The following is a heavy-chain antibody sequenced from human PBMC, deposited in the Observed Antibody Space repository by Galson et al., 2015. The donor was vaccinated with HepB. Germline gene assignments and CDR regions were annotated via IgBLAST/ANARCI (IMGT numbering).Heavy chain of an antibody. V-gene: IGHV3-53*01. CDR1: GFIVSWNF. CDR2: IYSGGDT. D-gene: IGHD3-22*01. CDR3: VRKTGSSGNGDY. Sequence: SLRLSCAASGFIVSWNFMSWVRQAPGKGPECVSVIYSGGDTYYADSVKGRFTISRDSSKNTLYLQMNSLRDEDTAVYYCVRKTGSSGNGDYWGPGTLVTVSS. J-gene: IGHJ4*02.